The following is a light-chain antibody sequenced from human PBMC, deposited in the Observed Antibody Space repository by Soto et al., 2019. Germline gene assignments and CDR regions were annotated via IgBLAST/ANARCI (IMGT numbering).Light chain of an antibody. CDR2: EVT. Sequence: QSVLTQPPSVSGSPGQSVTISCTGTSSDVGSYNRVSWYQQPPGTAPKLMIYEVTNRPSGVPDRFSGSKSGHTASLTISGLQAEDEADYYCGLFASSSTYVFGTGTKLTVL. CDR3: GLFASSSTYV. CDR1: SSDVGSYNR. V-gene: IGLV2-18*01. J-gene: IGLJ1*01.